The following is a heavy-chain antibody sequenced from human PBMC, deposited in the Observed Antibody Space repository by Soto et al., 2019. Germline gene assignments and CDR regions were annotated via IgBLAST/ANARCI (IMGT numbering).Heavy chain of an antibody. CDR3: ARRERYYGSPGWFDP. CDR2: IYPGDSDT. CDR1: GYSFTSYW. Sequence: GESLKISCKGSGYSFTSYWIGWVRQMPGKGLEWMGIIYPGDSDTRYSPSFQGQVTISADKSISTAYLQWSSLKASDTAMYFCARRERYYGSPGWFDPWGPGTLVTVSS. V-gene: IGHV5-51*01. J-gene: IGHJ5*02. D-gene: IGHD3-10*01.